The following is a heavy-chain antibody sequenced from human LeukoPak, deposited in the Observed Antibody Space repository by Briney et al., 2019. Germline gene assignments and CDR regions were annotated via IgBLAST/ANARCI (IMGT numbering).Heavy chain of an antibody. CDR2: ISGSGGST. Sequence: PGGSLRLSCAASGFTFSSYAMSWVRQAPGKGLEWVSAISGSGGSTYYADSVKGGFTISSHNSKNTLYLQMNSLRAADTAVYYCAKGSYYYDSSGYLDYWGQGTLVTVSS. CDR1: GFTFSSYA. D-gene: IGHD3-22*01. J-gene: IGHJ4*02. V-gene: IGHV3-23*01. CDR3: AKGSYYYDSSGYLDY.